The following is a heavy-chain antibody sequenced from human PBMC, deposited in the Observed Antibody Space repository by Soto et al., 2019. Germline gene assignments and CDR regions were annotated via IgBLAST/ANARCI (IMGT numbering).Heavy chain of an antibody. J-gene: IGHJ3*02. V-gene: IGHV3-48*02. Sequence: GGSLRLSCAASGFTFSSYSMNWVRQAPGKGLGWVSYISSSSSTIYYADSVKGRFTISRDNAKNSLYLQMNSLRDEDTAVYYCANDSGSYRSDAFDIWGQGTMVTVSS. CDR2: ISSSSSTI. D-gene: IGHD1-26*01. CDR1: GFTFSSYS. CDR3: ANDSGSYRSDAFDI.